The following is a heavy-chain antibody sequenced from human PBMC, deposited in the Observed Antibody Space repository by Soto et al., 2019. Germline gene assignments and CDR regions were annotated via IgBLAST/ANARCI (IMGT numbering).Heavy chain of an antibody. D-gene: IGHD3-3*01. Sequence: ASVKVSCKASGYTFTSYAMHWVRQAPGQRLEWMGWINAGNGNTKYSQKFQGRVTITRDTSASTAYMELSSLRSEDTAVYYCARGDFWSGYPLGAFDIWGQGTMVTVSS. V-gene: IGHV1-3*01. J-gene: IGHJ3*02. CDR2: INAGNGNT. CDR3: ARGDFWSGYPLGAFDI. CDR1: GYTFTSYA.